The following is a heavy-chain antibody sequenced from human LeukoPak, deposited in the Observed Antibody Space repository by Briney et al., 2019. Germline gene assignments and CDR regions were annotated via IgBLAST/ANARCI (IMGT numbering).Heavy chain of an antibody. CDR1: GFTFSSSS. CDR2: ITDAVGST. Sequence: GGSLRLSCAASGFTFSSSSISWVRQAPGKGLEWVSAITDAVGSTHYADSVKGRFTISRDNSKNTLYLQMNSLRAEDTAVYYCAKKGYDSSGYYYADAFDIWGQGTMVTVSS. CDR3: AKKGYDSSGYYYADAFDI. J-gene: IGHJ3*02. V-gene: IGHV3-23*01. D-gene: IGHD3-22*01.